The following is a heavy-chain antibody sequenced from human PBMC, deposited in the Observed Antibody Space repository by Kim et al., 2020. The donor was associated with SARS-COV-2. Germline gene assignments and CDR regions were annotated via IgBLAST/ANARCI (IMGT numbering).Heavy chain of an antibody. Sequence: AQKLQGRVTMTTDTSTSTAYMELRSLRSDDTAVYYCAREAVAGRDPWFDPWGQGTLVTVSS. CDR3: AREAVAGRDPWFDP. J-gene: IGHJ5*02. D-gene: IGHD6-19*01. V-gene: IGHV1-18*01.